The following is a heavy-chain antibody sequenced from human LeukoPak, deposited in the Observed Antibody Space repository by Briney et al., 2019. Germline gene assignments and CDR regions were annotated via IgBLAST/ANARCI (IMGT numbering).Heavy chain of an antibody. J-gene: IGHJ4*02. D-gene: IGHD6-19*01. Sequence: SETLSLTCTVSGYSISSGYYWGWIRQPPGKGLEWIGSIYHSGSTYYNPSLESRVTISVDTSKNQFSLKLSSVTAADTAVYYCASIAVAGPFDYWGQGTLVTVSS. CDR1: GYSISSGYY. CDR3: ASIAVAGPFDY. CDR2: IYHSGST. V-gene: IGHV4-38-2*02.